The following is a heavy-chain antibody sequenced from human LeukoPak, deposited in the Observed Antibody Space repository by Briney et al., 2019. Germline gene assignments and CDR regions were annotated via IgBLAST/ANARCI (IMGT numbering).Heavy chain of an antibody. CDR3: AREPWYYYDSSGYRRTNNWFDP. V-gene: IGHV3-21*01. CDR2: ISSSSSYI. J-gene: IGHJ5*02. CDR1: GFTFSSYS. Sequence: GGSLRLSCAASGFTFSSYSMNWVRQAPGKGLEWVSSISSSSSYIYYADSVKGRFTISRDNAKNSLYLQMNSLRAEDTAVYYCAREPWYYYDSSGYRRTNNWFDPWGQGTLVTVSS. D-gene: IGHD3-22*01.